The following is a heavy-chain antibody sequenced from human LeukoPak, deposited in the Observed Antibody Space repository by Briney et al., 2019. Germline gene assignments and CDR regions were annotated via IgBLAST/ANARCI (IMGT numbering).Heavy chain of an antibody. D-gene: IGHD3-10*01. Sequence: SVKVSCKASGGTFSSYAINWVRQAPGQGLEWMGGIIPIFGTANYAQKFQGRVTITADESTSTAYMELSSLRSEDTAVYYCARDHPNLWFGELSTSYFDYWGQGTLVTVSS. V-gene: IGHV1-69*13. CDR2: IIPIFGTA. CDR1: GGTFSSYA. CDR3: ARDHPNLWFGELSTSYFDY. J-gene: IGHJ4*02.